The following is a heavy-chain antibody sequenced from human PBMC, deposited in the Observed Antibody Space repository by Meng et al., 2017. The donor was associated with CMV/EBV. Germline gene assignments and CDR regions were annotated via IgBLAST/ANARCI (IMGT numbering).Heavy chain of an antibody. CDR2: ISYDGSNK. J-gene: IGHJ5*02. CDR1: GFTFSSYW. V-gene: IGHV3-30*19. Sequence: GGSLRLSCAASGFTFSSYWMHWVRQAPGKGLEWVAVISYDGSNKYYADSVKGRFTISRDNSKNTLYLQMNSLRAEDTAVYYCARERSPKPYGSGSYRNNWFDPWGQGTLVTVSS. D-gene: IGHD3-10*01. CDR3: ARERSPKPYGSGSYRNNWFDP.